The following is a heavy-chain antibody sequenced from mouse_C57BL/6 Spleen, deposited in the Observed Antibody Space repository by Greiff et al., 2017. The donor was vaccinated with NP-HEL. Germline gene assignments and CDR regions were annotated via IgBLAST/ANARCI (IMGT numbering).Heavy chain of an antibody. CDR3: ARDYYGSSYRLDWYFDV. CDR1: GFNIKNTY. CDR2: IDPANGNT. Sequence: VHVKQSVAELVRPGASVKLSCTASGFNIKNTYMHWVKQRPEQGLEWIGRIDPANGNTKYAPKFQGKATITADTSSNTAYLQLSSLTSEDTAIYYCARDYYGSSYRLDWYFDVWGTGTTVTVSS. J-gene: IGHJ1*03. D-gene: IGHD1-1*01. V-gene: IGHV14-3*01.